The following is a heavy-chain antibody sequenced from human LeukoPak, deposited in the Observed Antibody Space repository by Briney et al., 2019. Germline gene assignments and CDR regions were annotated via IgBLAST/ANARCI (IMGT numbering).Heavy chain of an antibody. V-gene: IGHV3-66*02. J-gene: IGHJ4*02. D-gene: IGHD1-14*01. CDR1: GFTVSSNY. Sequence: GGSLRLSCAASGFTVSSNYMSWVRQAPGKGLEWVSVIYNGGSTYYADSVKGRFTISRDNSKNTLYLQMNSLRAEDTAVYYCARGPYFETTPFGYWGQGTLVTVSS. CDR2: IYNGGST. CDR3: ARGPYFETTPFGY.